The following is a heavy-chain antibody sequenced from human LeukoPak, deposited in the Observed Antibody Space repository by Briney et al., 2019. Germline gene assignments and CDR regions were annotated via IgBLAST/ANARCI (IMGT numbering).Heavy chain of an antibody. CDR1: GFTFSRYG. CDR3: AKDPPYCNGGSCYD. Sequence: GGSLRLSCAASGFTFSRYGMSWVRLDPGKGLECVSAISGSGSSTYYGDTVKGRFTIYRDNSKTTLYLQMNTLRAEDTAVYYCAKDPPYCNGGSCYDWGQGSLVTVSS. D-gene: IGHD2-15*01. V-gene: IGHV3-23*01. J-gene: IGHJ4*02. CDR2: ISGSGSST.